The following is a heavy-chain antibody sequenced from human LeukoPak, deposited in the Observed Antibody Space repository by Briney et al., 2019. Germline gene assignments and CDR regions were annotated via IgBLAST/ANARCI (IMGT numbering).Heavy chain of an antibody. CDR1: GYSFTSYW. Sequence: GESLKISCKGSGYSFTSYWIGWVRQMPGKGLEWMGIIYPGDSDTRYSPSFQGQVTISADKSISTAYLQWSSLKASDTAMYYCARIDYYDSSGYYYHEIDYWGQGTLVAVSS. CDR3: ARIDYYDSSGYYYHEIDY. J-gene: IGHJ4*02. CDR2: IYPGDSDT. V-gene: IGHV5-51*01. D-gene: IGHD3-22*01.